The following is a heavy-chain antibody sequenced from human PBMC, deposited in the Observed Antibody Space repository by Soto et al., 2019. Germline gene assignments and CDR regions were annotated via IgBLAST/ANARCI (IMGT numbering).Heavy chain of an antibody. CDR2: ISASGSTT. Sequence: GGSLRLSCAASGFIFSSYAMTWVRQAPGKGLEWVSVISASGSTTYHTDSVKGRFTISRDSSKNTLYLQMNRLRAEDTALYYCATAPYLTPDYWGQGTQVTVSS. J-gene: IGHJ4*02. D-gene: IGHD2-15*01. CDR1: GFIFSSYA. V-gene: IGHV3-23*01. CDR3: ATAPYLTPDY.